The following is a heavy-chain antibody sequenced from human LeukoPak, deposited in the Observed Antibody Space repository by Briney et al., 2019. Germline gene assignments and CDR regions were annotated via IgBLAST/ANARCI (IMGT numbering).Heavy chain of an antibody. J-gene: IGHJ4*02. CDR1: GFTFSSYS. CDR2: ISSSSSTI. D-gene: IGHD3-16*01. Sequence: GGSPRLSCAASGFTFSSYSMNWVRQAPGKGLEWVSYISSSSSTIYYADSVKGRFTISRDNAKNSLYLQMNSLRADDTAVYYCARVFGGSRISENWGQGTLVTVSS. CDR3: ARVFGGSRISEN. V-gene: IGHV3-48*01.